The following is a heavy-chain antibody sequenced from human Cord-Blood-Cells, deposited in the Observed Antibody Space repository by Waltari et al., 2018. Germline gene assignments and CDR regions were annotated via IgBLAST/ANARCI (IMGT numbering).Heavy chain of an antibody. V-gene: IGHV3-74*01. Sequence: EVQLVESGGGLVQPGGSLRLSCAGSGFPFSRYLMHSVRLSPGKGLGWVYRINSDGSSTGYADSVKGPFTISRDNAKNTLYLQMNSLRAEDKAVYYCARGAPWGSEGDYWGQGTLVTVSS. J-gene: IGHJ4*02. CDR1: GFPFSRYL. CDR2: INSDGSST. CDR3: ARGAPWGSEGDY. D-gene: IGHD7-27*01.